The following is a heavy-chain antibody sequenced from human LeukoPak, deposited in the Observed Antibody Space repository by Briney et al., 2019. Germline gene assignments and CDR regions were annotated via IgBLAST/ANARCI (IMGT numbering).Heavy chain of an antibody. V-gene: IGHV1-8*01. Sequence: ASVKVSCKASGYTFTSYDINWVRQATGQGLEWMGWMNPNSGNTGYAQKFQGRVAMTRDTSISTAYMELSSLRSEDTAVCYCARGLGDYYDTSDYYYAVPAHWGQGTLVTVSS. CDR2: MNPNSGNT. CDR3: ARGLGDYYDTSDYYYAVPAH. J-gene: IGHJ4*02. D-gene: IGHD3-22*01. CDR1: GYTFTSYD.